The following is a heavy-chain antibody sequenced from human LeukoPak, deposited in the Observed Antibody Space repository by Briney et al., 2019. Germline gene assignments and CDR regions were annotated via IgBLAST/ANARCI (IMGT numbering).Heavy chain of an antibody. V-gene: IGHV4-59*01. Sequence: SETLSLTCTVSGGSISSYYWSWIRQPPGKGLEWIGYIYYSGSTNYNPSLKSRVTISVDTSKNQFSLKLSSVTAADTAVYYCARGPSSTYDILTGLDYWGQGTLVTVSS. D-gene: IGHD3-9*01. J-gene: IGHJ4*02. CDR2: IYYSGST. CDR3: ARGPSSTYDILTGLDY. CDR1: GGSISSYY.